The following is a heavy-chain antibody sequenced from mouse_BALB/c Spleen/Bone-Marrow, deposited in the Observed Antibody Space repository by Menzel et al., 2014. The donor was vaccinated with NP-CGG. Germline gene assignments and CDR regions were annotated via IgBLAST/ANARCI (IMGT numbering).Heavy chain of an antibody. V-gene: IGHV1-7*01. J-gene: IGHJ3*01. Sequence: QVQLQQSGAELAKPGASAKMSCKASGYTFTSYWMHWIKQRPGQGLEWIGYITPSTGYIEYNQKFKDKATLTADKSSSTAYMQLSSLTSEDSAVYYCARPRFAHWGQGTLVTVSA. CDR3: ARPRFAH. CDR2: ITPSTGYI. CDR1: GYTFTSYW.